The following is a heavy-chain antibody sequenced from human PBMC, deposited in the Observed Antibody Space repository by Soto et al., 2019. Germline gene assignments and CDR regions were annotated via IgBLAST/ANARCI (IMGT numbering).Heavy chain of an antibody. Sequence: PGGSLRLSCAASGFTFSSCGMHWVRQAPGKGLEWVAVIWYDGSNKYYADSVKGRFTISRDNSKNTPYLQMNSLRAEDTAVYYCARDAYGTKFRAQEGGLPYYFDYWGQGTLVTVAS. CDR2: IWYDGSNK. D-gene: IGHD3-10*01. J-gene: IGHJ4*02. CDR3: ARDAYGTKFRAQEGGLPYYFDY. CDR1: GFTFSSCG. V-gene: IGHV3-33*01.